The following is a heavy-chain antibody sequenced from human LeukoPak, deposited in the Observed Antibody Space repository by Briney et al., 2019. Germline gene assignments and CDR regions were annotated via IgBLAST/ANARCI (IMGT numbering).Heavy chain of an antibody. CDR2: IYYSGST. D-gene: IGHD2-2*01. J-gene: IGHJ6*03. Sequence: PSETLSLTCTVSGGSISSYYWSWIRQPPGKGLEWIGYIYYSGSTNYNPSLKSRVTISVDTSRNQFSLKLSSVTAADTAVYYCARVGGIVVVPASPYYMDVWGTGNTVTVSS. V-gene: IGHV4-59*01. CDR1: GGSISSYY. CDR3: ARVGGIVVVPASPYYMDV.